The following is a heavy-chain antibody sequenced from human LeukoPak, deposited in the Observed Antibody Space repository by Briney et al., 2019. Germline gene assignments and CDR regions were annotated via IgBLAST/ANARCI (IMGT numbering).Heavy chain of an antibody. J-gene: IGHJ3*02. CDR1: GFTFTTYA. CDR3: TRGAGSNGGDAFDI. D-gene: IGHD4-23*01. Sequence: GGSLRLSCAASGFTFTTYAMSWVRQAPGKGLEWVSAISGSGGSTYYADSVKGRFTISRDNAKNSLYLLMNSLRDDDTAVYYCTRGAGSNGGDAFDIWGQGTMVTVAS. CDR2: ISGSGGST. V-gene: IGHV3-23*01.